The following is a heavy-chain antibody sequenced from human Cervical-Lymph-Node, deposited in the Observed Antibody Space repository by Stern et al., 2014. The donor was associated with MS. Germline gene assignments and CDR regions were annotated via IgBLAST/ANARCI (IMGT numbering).Heavy chain of an antibody. CDR2: MWFDGSKD. Sequence: QVQLGQSGGGVVQPWRSLRLSCVASGFSFSNCGMHWVRQAPRTGLEWVAVMWFDGSKDYNGDSVKGRLTISRDNSKNTLYLQMNSLRAEDTAVYYCARDRTGGYYLDYWGQGTLVTVSS. J-gene: IGHJ4*02. V-gene: IGHV3-33*01. CDR1: GFSFSNCG. CDR3: ARDRTGGYYLDY.